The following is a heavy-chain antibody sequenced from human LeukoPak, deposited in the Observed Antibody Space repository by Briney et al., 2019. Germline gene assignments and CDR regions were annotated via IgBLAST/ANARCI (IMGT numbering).Heavy chain of an antibody. CDR1: GGSISTYH. Sequence: PSETLSLTCTVSGGSISTYHWSWIRQPPGKGLEWIGYFYYNGDTNYSPSLKSRVVISADTSQNQLSLMVRSATAADTALYYCARELGSAFDIWGQGIMVIVSS. D-gene: IGHD3-3*02. CDR3: ARELGSAFDI. J-gene: IGHJ3*02. CDR2: FYYNGDT. V-gene: IGHV4-59*01.